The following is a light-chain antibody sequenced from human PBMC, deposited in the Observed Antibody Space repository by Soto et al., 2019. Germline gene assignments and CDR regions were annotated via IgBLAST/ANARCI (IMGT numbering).Light chain of an antibody. Sequence: QTVGTQPPSVSGAPGQRVTISCTGSSSNIGAGYDVHWYQQLPGTAPKLLIYGNSNRPSGVPDRFSGSKSGTSASLAITGLQAEDEADYYCQSYYSSLSGAVFGGGTQLTVL. CDR2: GNS. CDR1: SSNIGAGYD. J-gene: IGLJ7*01. V-gene: IGLV1-40*01. CDR3: QSYYSSLSGAV.